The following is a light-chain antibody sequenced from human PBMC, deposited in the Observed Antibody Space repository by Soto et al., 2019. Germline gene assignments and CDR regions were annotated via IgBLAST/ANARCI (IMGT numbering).Light chain of an antibody. J-gene: IGKJ1*01. CDR3: SQAYRTPWT. V-gene: IGKV1-39*01. Sequence: TCRASQSISNDLNWYQQKPGKAPKLLIYTASNLESGVPSRFSGSGFGTEFTLTFSLLQPEDFATHPRSQAYRTPWTFGQGTKGE. CDR2: TAS. CDR1: QSISND.